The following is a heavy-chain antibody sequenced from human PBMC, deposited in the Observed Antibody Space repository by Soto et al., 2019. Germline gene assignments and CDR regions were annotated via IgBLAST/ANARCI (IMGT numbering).Heavy chain of an antibody. CDR3: ARVAAAGWPIYYYYGMDV. CDR2: IIPIFGTA. D-gene: IGHD6-13*01. V-gene: IGHV1-69*01. Sequence: QVQLVQSGAEVKKPGSSVKVSCKASGGTFSSYAISWVRQAPGQGLEWMGGIIPIFGTAKYAQKFRGRVTITADESTSTAYMELSSLRSEDTAVYYCARVAAAGWPIYYYYGMDVWGQGTTVTVSS. J-gene: IGHJ6*02. CDR1: GGTFSSYA.